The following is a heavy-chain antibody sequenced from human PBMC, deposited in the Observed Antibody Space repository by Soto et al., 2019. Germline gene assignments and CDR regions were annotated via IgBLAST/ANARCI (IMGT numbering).Heavy chain of an antibody. CDR2: IYPGDSDT. V-gene: IGHV5-51*01. J-gene: IGHJ4*02. CDR3: ARHHGDSFGPNDY. Sequence: PGESLKISCQGSGYIFPTYWIAWVRQMPGKGLEWMGIIYPGDSDTRYSPSLQGQVTISADKSINTAYLQWSSLKASDTAMYYCARHHGDSFGPNDYRGQGTLVTVSS. D-gene: IGHD5-18*01. CDR1: GYIFPTYW.